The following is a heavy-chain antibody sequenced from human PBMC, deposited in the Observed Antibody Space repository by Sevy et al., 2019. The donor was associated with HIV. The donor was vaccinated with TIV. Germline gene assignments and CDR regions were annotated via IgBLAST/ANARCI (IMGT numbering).Heavy chain of an antibody. Sequence: GGSLRLSCAASGFSFSSYAMSWVCQAPGKGLEWVSAISGSGGSTYYADSVKGRFTISRDNSKNTLYLQMNSLRAEDTAVYYCAKDRIRGYYGSGRPLVFDYWGQGTLVTVSS. CDR3: AKDRIRGYYGSGRPLVFDY. V-gene: IGHV3-23*01. CDR2: ISGSGGST. D-gene: IGHD3-10*01. CDR1: GFSFSSYA. J-gene: IGHJ4*02.